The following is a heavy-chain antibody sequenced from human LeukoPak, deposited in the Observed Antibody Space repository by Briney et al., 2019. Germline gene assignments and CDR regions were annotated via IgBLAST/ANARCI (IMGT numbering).Heavy chain of an antibody. J-gene: IGHJ4*02. Sequence: GGSLRLSCTDSGFTVSSNYISWVRQAPGKGLEWVSVIYSGGSTYYADSVKGRFTISRDNSKNTLYLQMNSLRAEDTAVYYCARAPDYYDSSGFDYWGQGTLVTVSS. CDR1: GFTVSSNY. CDR2: IYSGGST. CDR3: ARAPDYYDSSGFDY. D-gene: IGHD3-22*01. V-gene: IGHV3-53*01.